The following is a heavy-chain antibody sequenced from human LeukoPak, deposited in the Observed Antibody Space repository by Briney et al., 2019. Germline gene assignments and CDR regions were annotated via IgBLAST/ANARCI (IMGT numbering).Heavy chain of an antibody. Sequence: SETLSLTCTVSGGSISSSSYYWGWIRQPPGKGLEWIGSIYYSGSTYYNPSLKSRVTISVDTSKNQFSLKLSSVTAADTAVYYCARASRYCSGGSQLPRACWFDPWGQGTLVTVSS. CDR2: IYYSGST. J-gene: IGHJ5*02. V-gene: IGHV4-39*01. D-gene: IGHD2-15*01. CDR1: GGSISSSSYY. CDR3: ARASRYCSGGSQLPRACWFDP.